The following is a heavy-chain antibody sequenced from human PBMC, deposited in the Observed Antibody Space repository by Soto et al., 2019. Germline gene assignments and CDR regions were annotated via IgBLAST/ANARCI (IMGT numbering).Heavy chain of an antibody. D-gene: IGHD2-2*01. CDR3: ARVRGNQLLGWFDP. J-gene: IGHJ5*02. CDR2: TYYRSKWYN. V-gene: IGHV6-1*01. CDR1: GDSVSSNSAA. Sequence: SQTLSLTCAISGDSVSSNSAAWNWIRQSPSRGLEWLGRTYYRSKWYNDYAVSVNSRITINPDTSKNQFSLQMNSVTPEDTAVYYCARVRGNQLLGWFDPWGQGTLVTVSS.